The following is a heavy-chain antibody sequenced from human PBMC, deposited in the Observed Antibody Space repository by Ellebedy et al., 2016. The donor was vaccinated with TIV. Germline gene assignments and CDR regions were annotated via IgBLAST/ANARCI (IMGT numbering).Heavy chain of an antibody. D-gene: IGHD3-16*01. CDR3: VGFGVFNL. CDR1: GFSFSNFW. J-gene: IGHJ5*02. V-gene: IGHV3-7*01. CDR2: IKTDGSET. Sequence: GESLKISCAAWGFSFSNFWMSWVRQAPGKGLEWVAHIKTDGSETSYVDSVKGRFTISRENAKNALFLQMDGLRVDDSAVYYCVGFGVFNLWGQGAPVTVSS.